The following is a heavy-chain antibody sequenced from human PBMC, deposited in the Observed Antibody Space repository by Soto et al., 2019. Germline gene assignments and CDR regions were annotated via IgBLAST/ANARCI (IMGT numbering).Heavy chain of an antibody. V-gene: IGHV4-30-2*01. CDR3: ARGKTNYFFDL. Sequence: PSETLSLTCVVSGGSISRGDFSCTWIRQPPGKGLEWVGYIYRSVSTCYNPSLKSPVSISLDKSKNQFSLNLTSVTAADTAVYYCARGKTNYFFDLWGEGHMVTVS. D-gene: IGHD3-10*01. CDR1: GGSISRGDFS. CDR2: IYRSVST. J-gene: IGHJ4*02.